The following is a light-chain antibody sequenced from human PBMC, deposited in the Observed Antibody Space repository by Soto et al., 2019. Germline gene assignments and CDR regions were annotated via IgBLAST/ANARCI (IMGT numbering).Light chain of an antibody. CDR1: SSDVGGSNF. CDR3: CSYAGNSLWV. J-gene: IGLJ3*02. Sequence: QSALTQPRSVSGSPGQSVTISCTGSSSDVGGSNFVSWYQQHPVKAPKLVIYDVSKRPSGVPDRFSGSESGNTASLTISGLQAEDEADYYCCSYAGNSLWVFGGGTKLTVL. CDR2: DVS. V-gene: IGLV2-11*01.